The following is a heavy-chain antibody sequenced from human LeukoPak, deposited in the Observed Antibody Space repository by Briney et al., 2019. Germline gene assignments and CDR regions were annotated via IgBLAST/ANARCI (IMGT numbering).Heavy chain of an antibody. D-gene: IGHD1-26*01. CDR1: GGSISSYY. V-gene: IGHV4-59*01. J-gene: IGHJ2*01. CDR3: VRRQWELQYFDL. Sequence: SETLSLTCTVSGGSISSYYWSWIRQPPGKGLEWIAYLFYSGSTDYNPSLKSRVTISADTSKNQFSLKLNSVTAADTAVYYCVRRQWELQYFDLWGRGTVVAVSS. CDR2: LFYSGST.